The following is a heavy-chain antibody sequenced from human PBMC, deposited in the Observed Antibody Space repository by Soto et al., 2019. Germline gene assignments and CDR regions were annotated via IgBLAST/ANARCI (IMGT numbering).Heavy chain of an antibody. CDR1: GFSFTTYW. Sequence: GESLKISCMGSGFSFTTYWIAWVRQMPGKGLECMGIIYPGDSDTRYSPSFQGQVTISADKSINTAYLQWSSLKASDTAMYYCATLGLVRGPTGSMDVWGQGTTVTVSS. J-gene: IGHJ6*02. D-gene: IGHD3-10*01. CDR3: ATLGLVRGPTGSMDV. CDR2: IYPGDSDT. V-gene: IGHV5-51*01.